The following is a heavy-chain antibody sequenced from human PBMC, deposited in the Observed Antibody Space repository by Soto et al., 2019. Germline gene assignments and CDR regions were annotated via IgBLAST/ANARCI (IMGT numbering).Heavy chain of an antibody. D-gene: IGHD2-21*01. J-gene: IGHJ4*02. V-gene: IGHV4-59*01. CDR1: GGSFSDYY. CDR2: ISHSGST. Sequence: PSETLSLTCTVSGGSFSDYYWSWIRQPPGKGLEWIAYISHSGSTNYNPSLKSRVTISIDTSRNQFSLKLSSVNTADTAIYYCTRGGDPYKTGHWGQGTLVTVS. CDR3: TRGGDPYKTGH.